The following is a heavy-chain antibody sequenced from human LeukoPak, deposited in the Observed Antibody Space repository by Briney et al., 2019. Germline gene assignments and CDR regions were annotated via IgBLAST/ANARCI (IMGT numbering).Heavy chain of an antibody. Sequence: GSLRLSCAASGFTFSNAWMSWVRQAPGKGLEWVGRIKSKTDGGTTDYAAPVKGRFTISRDNSKNTLYLQMNSLKTEDTAVYYCTTDRSYYDFWSGPAWDYWGQGTLVTVSS. CDR2: IKSKTDGGTT. CDR3: TTDRSYYDFWSGPAWDY. J-gene: IGHJ4*02. CDR1: GFTFSNAW. D-gene: IGHD3-3*01. V-gene: IGHV3-15*01.